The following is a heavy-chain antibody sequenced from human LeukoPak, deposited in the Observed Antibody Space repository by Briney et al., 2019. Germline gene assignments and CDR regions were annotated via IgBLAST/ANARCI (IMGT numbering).Heavy chain of an antibody. J-gene: IGHJ3*02. CDR2: IPYDGSIE. CDR3: AKYRITMIVVGGAFDI. V-gene: IGHV3-30-3*02. Sequence: GGSLRLSCAASGFIFSTFAMYWVRQAPGKGLEWVAAIPYDGSIEYYADSVKGRFTISRDNSKNTLYLQMNSLRAEDTAVYYCAKYRITMIVVGGAFDIWGQGTMVTVSS. D-gene: IGHD3-22*01. CDR1: GFIFSTFA.